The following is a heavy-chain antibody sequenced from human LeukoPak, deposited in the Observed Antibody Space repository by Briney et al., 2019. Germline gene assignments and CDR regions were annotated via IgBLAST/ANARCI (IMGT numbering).Heavy chain of an antibody. Sequence: ASVKVSCKAYGYTFTGYYMHWVRQAPGQGLEWMGWINPNSGGTNYAQKFQGRVTMTRDTSISTAYMELSRLRSDDTAVYYCARSELVDSEIDYWGQGTLVTVSS. V-gene: IGHV1-2*02. CDR1: GYTFTGYY. D-gene: IGHD3-22*01. CDR3: ARSELVDSEIDY. J-gene: IGHJ4*02. CDR2: INPNSGGT.